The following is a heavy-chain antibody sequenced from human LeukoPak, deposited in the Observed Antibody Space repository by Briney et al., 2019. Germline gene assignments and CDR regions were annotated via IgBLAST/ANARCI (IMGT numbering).Heavy chain of an antibody. D-gene: IGHD6-13*01. V-gene: IGHV4-39*01. CDR2: IYYSGRT. Sequence: SETLSLTCSVSGDSVSRSDSYWDWIRQPPGKGLEWIGTIYYSGRTYYSPSLKSRVTMSVDPSNNQFSLNLRSVTAADTAVYYCVREQLAPIYWFDPWGQGTLVTVSS. CDR3: VREQLAPIYWFDP. J-gene: IGHJ5*02. CDR1: GDSVSRSDSY.